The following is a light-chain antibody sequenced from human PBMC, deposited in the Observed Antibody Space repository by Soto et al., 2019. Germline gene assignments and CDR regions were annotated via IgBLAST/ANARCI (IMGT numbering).Light chain of an antibody. CDR3: QQRSNWPPVIT. CDR1: QNFSSY. V-gene: IGKV3-11*01. J-gene: IGKJ5*01. Sequence: EIVLTQSPATLSLSPGARATLSCRASQNFSSYLAWYQQKPGQAPRLLIYDASKRATGIPARFSGRGSGTDFTLTISSLEPEDFAVYYCQQRSNWPPVITFGQGTRLEIK. CDR2: DAS.